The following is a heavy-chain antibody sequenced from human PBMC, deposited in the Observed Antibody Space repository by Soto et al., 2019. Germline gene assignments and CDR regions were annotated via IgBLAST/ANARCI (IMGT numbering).Heavy chain of an antibody. CDR2: IKQDGSEK. Sequence: EVQLVESGGGLVQPGGSLRLSCAASGFTFSSYWMSWVRQAPGKGLEWVANIKQDGSEKYYVDSVKGRFTISRDNAKTILYLQMNSLRAEDTAVYYCARGCSSTSCYWSYWGQGTLVTVSS. J-gene: IGHJ4*02. CDR3: ARGCSSTSCYWSY. V-gene: IGHV3-7*01. D-gene: IGHD2-2*01. CDR1: GFTFSSYW.